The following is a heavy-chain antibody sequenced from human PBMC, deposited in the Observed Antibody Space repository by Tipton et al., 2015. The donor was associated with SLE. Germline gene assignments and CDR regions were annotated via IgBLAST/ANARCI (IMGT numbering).Heavy chain of an antibody. J-gene: IGHJ4*02. V-gene: IGHV4-39*07. CDR2: LYYSGNT. CDR3: ASLAGFWSGYPDY. D-gene: IGHD3-3*01. CDR1: GGSISSSNAY. Sequence: TLSLTCTVFGGSISSSNAYWGWIRQPPGEGLEWIGGLYYSGNTYYNPPLKSRVTISLDTSKNQFSLKLSAVTAADTAVYYCASLAGFWSGYPDYWGQGTLVTVSS.